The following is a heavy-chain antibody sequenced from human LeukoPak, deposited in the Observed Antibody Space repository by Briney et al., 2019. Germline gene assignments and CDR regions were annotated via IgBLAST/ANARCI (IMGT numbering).Heavy chain of an antibody. Sequence: GGSLRLSCAASGFTFSTYSMNWVRQAPGKGLEWVSYISSSGSTIYYADSVKGRFTVSRDNAKNSLYLQMNSLRVEDTAVYYCARDMGTTVVTLGCFDYWGQGTLVTVSS. CDR3: ARDMGTTVVTLGCFDY. V-gene: IGHV3-48*04. D-gene: IGHD4-23*01. CDR2: ISSSGSTI. J-gene: IGHJ4*02. CDR1: GFTFSTYS.